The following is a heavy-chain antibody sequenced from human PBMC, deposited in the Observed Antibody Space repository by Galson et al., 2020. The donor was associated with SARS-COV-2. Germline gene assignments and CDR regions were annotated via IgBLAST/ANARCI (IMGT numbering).Heavy chain of an antibody. Sequence: KIGESLKISCKGSGYSFTSYWIGWVRQMPGKGLEWMGIIYPGDSDTRYSPSFQGQVTISADKSISTAYLQWSSLKASDTAMYYCARWDYYYDSSGPLSYFDYWGQGTLVTVSS. J-gene: IGHJ4*02. CDR2: IYPGDSDT. CDR3: ARWDYYYDSSGPLSYFDY. V-gene: IGHV5-51*01. D-gene: IGHD3-22*01. CDR1: GYSFTSYW.